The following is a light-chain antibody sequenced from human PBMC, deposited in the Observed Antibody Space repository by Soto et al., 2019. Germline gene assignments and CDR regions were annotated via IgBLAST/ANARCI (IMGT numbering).Light chain of an antibody. V-gene: IGKV1-39*01. CDR2: AAS. CDR1: QSISSY. CDR3: QQSYSIPFT. Sequence: DIRMTQSPSSLSASVGDRVTITCRASQSISSYLNWYQQKPGKAPKLLIYAASSLQSGVPSRFSGSGSGTDFTLTISSLQPEDFATYICQQSYSIPFTFGPGTKVE. J-gene: IGKJ2*01.